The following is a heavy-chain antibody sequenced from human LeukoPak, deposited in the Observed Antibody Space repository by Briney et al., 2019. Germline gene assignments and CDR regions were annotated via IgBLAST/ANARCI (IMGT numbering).Heavy chain of an antibody. Sequence: GGSLRLSCAASGFTFDDYAMHWVRQAPGKGLEWVSLITWDGGSTYYADSVKGRFTISRDNSENSLYLQMNSLRAEDTALYYCARRSTGYLKYHMDVWGKGTTVTVSS. CDR1: GFTFDDYA. CDR2: ITWDGGST. V-gene: IGHV3-43D*03. D-gene: IGHD5-12*01. CDR3: ARRSTGYLKYHMDV. J-gene: IGHJ6*03.